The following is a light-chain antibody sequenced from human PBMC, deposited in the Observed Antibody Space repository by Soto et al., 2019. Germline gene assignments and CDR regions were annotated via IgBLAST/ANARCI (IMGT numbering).Light chain of an antibody. V-gene: IGLV3-1*01. CDR3: XXXXSSVV. J-gene: IGLJ2*01. CDR2: XXS. Sequence: SYELTQPPSVSVSPGQTASITCSGDKLGDKYACWYQQKPGQSPVLVIXXXSXXXSGIPERFSGSNSGNTATLTISGTQAXXXXXXXXXXXXSSVVFGGGTKLTVL. CDR1: KLGDKY.